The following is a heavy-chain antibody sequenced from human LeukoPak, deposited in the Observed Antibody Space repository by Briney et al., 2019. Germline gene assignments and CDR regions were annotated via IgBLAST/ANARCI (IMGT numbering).Heavy chain of an antibody. D-gene: IGHD2-15*01. V-gene: IGHV3-66*01. J-gene: IGHJ4*02. CDR3: AREGTPSGGYFDY. CDR2: VYSGGST. Sequence: PGGSLRLSWAASGLTVSSNYMSWVRQAPGTGLGWVSVVYSGGSTYYADSVKDRFSISRDNPKNTRYLQMISLRAEDTAVYYCAREGTPSGGYFDYWGQGTLVTVSS. CDR1: GLTVSSNY.